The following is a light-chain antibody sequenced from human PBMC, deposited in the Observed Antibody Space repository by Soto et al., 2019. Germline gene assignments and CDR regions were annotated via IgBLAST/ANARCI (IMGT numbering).Light chain of an antibody. V-gene: IGKV3D-15*01. CDR3: QQYNNLPPIT. CDR2: DAS. CDR1: QSVISN. J-gene: IGKJ5*01. Sequence: IGMPHSSAPPAVSPGDRDTLSFRASQSVISNLAWYQQKPGQAPRLLIYDASTRATDIPARFSGSGSGTEFTLTISGLQSEDFAIYYCQQYNNLPPITFGQGTRLDNK.